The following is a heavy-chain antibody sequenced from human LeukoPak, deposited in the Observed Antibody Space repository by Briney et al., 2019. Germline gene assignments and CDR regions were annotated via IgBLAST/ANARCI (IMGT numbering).Heavy chain of an antibody. Sequence: SETLSLTCTVSGGSISSYYWSWIRQPPGKGLEWIGYIYYSGSTNYNPSLKSRVTISVDTSKNQFSLKLSSVTAADTAVYYCAREGYYDGSGYYRKDDAFDIWGQGTMVTVSS. CDR2: IYYSGST. J-gene: IGHJ3*02. V-gene: IGHV4-59*01. CDR1: GGSISSYY. D-gene: IGHD3-22*01. CDR3: AREGYYDGSGYYRKDDAFDI.